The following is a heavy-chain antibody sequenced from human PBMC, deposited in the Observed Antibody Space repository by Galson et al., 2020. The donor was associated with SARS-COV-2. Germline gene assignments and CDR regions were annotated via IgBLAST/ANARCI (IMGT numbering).Heavy chain of an antibody. D-gene: IGHD3-10*01. CDR2: VYYDGTT. V-gene: IGHV4-59*01. J-gene: IGHJ4*02. CDR3: VRLVGGFNWNFDY. Sequence: SQTLSLTCTLSGGSIANYFWSWVRQPPGKGLEWLGPVYYDGTTNYNPSLKTRISMSINTSKNQFSLKVNSVTTADTAVYFCVRLVGGFNWNFDYWGQGTLVTVSS. CDR1: GGSIANYF.